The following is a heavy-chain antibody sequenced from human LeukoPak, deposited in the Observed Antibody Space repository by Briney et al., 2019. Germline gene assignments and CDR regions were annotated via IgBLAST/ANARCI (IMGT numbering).Heavy chain of an antibody. V-gene: IGHV1-46*01. CDR3: ARGRGYSYGPPTDPIDY. D-gene: IGHD5-18*01. CDR2: INPSGGST. J-gene: IGHJ4*02. CDR1: GYTFTSYG. Sequence: GASVKVSCKASGYTFTSYGISWVRQAPGQGLEWMGIINPSGGSTSYAQKFQGRVTMTRDMSTSTVYMELSSLRSEDTAVYYCARGRGYSYGPPTDPIDYWGQGTLVTVSS.